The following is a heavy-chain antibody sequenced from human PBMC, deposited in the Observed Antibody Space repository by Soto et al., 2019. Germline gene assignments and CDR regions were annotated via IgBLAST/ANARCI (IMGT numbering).Heavy chain of an antibody. CDR1: GFTFSSYA. J-gene: IGHJ4*02. Sequence: GGSLRLSCAASGFTFSSYAMHWVRQAPGKGLEWVAVISYDGSNKYYADSVKGRFTISRDNSKNTLYLQMNSLRAEDTAVYYCARDHLAVAGTDYWGQGTLVTVS. V-gene: IGHV3-30-3*01. CDR2: ISYDGSNK. D-gene: IGHD6-19*01. CDR3: ARDHLAVAGTDY.